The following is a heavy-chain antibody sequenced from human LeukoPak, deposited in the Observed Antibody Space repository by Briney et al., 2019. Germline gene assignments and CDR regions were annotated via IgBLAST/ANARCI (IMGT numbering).Heavy chain of an antibody. CDR3: VRGPYGASISKWFDP. Sequence: PSETLSLTCTVSRGSISGYSWSWIRQSPGGGLEWIGYIYYSGDTAYNPSLRSRVTLSVDTSKNQFSLQLRCVTTADTAVYYCVRGPYGASISKWFDPWGQGTQVIVSP. CDR1: RGSISGYS. D-gene: IGHD4/OR15-4a*01. CDR2: IYYSGDT. J-gene: IGHJ5*02. V-gene: IGHV4-59*01.